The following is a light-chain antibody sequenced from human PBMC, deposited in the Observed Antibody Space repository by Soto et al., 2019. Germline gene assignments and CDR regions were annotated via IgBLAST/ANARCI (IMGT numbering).Light chain of an antibody. Sequence: EKVMTQSPATLSVSPGERATLSCRASQNVKTRLAWYQQTPGQAPRLLLYDAFTRATGIPARFSGSASGTEFTLTISSLQSEDFAVYYCQQYDEWPLTFGGGTKVEIK. V-gene: IGKV3-15*01. J-gene: IGKJ4*01. CDR3: QQYDEWPLT. CDR2: DAF. CDR1: QNVKTR.